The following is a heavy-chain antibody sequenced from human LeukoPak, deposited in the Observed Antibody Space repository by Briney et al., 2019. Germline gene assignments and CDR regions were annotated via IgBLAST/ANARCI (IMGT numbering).Heavy chain of an antibody. V-gene: IGHV4-4*07. CDR3: ARSRDAYNFYWFDS. Sequence: SETLSLTCSISGGAITRHYWTWIRQPPGKGLEWIGHFYNSGGAKYNSSLKSRVAISVDTSKNQFFLSLSSLTAADTVVYYCARSRDAYNFYWFDSWGQGTRVTVSS. D-gene: IGHD5-24*01. CDR1: GGAITRHY. J-gene: IGHJ5*01. CDR2: FYNSGGA.